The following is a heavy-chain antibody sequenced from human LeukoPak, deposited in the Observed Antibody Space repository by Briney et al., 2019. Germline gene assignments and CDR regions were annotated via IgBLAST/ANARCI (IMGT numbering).Heavy chain of an antibody. Sequence: SGGSLTLSCAASGFTFSSYEMNWVRQAPGKGLEGVSYISSSGSTISYADSVKGRFPISRDNAKNSMYLQMNSLRAEDTAVYYCARDLGYSGYRGFDYWGQGTLVTVSS. D-gene: IGHD5-12*01. V-gene: IGHV3-48*03. CDR2: ISSSGSTI. CDR1: GFTFSSYE. CDR3: ARDLGYSGYRGFDY. J-gene: IGHJ4*02.